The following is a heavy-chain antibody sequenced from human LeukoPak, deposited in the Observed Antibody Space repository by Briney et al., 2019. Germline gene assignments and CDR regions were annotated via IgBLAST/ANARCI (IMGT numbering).Heavy chain of an antibody. Sequence: PGGSLRLSCAASGFTFSSYSMNWVRQAPGKGLEWVSYISSSSSTIYYADSVKGRFTISRDNAKNSLYLQMNSLRAEDTAVYYCARSYTRFDYWGQGTLVTVSS. V-gene: IGHV3-48*01. CDR3: ARSYTRFDY. J-gene: IGHJ4*02. CDR1: GFTFSSYS. D-gene: IGHD3-16*02. CDR2: ISSSSSTI.